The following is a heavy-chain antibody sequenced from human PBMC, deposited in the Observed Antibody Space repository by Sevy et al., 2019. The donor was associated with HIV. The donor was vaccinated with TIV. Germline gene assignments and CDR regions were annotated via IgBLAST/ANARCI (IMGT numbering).Heavy chain of an antibody. D-gene: IGHD6-19*01. Sequence: GGSLRLSCAASGFTFSSYGMHWVRQAPGKGLEWVAVIWYDGSNKYYADSVKGRFTISRDNSKNTLYLQMNSLRAEDTAVYYCATEYSSGLINYHYGMVVWGQGTTVTGSS. V-gene: IGHV3-33*01. CDR3: ATEYSSGLINYHYGMVV. J-gene: IGHJ6*02. CDR2: IWYDGSNK. CDR1: GFTFSSYG.